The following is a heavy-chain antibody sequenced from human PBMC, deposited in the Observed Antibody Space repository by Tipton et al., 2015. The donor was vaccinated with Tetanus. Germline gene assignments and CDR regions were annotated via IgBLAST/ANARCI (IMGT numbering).Heavy chain of an antibody. CDR1: GFLFSSYT. Sequence: SLRLSCSVSGFLFSSYTMNWVRQAPGRGLEWVSSISSTTSYIYYSDSVKGRFTISRDNAKNSLYLQMNSLTADDTAVYFCARVIRRSMIGYGVYDSWGQGTLVVVSS. D-gene: IGHD4-17*01. V-gene: IGHV3-21*01. CDR2: ISSTTSYI. J-gene: IGHJ4*02. CDR3: ARVIRRSMIGYGVYDS.